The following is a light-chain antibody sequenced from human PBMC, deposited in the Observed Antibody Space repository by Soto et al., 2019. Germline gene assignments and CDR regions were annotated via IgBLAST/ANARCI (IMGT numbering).Light chain of an antibody. CDR3: QHYSSSPTT. J-gene: IGKJ1*01. V-gene: IGKV3-20*01. CDR1: QSIANY. CDR2: AAS. Sequence: EIVLTQSPGTLSLSPGERATLFCRASQSIANYLGWYQQKPGQPPRLLIYAASNRATGIPDRFSGSGSGTDFTLTLRRLEPEDFAVYYCQHYSSSPTTFGQGTKVDI.